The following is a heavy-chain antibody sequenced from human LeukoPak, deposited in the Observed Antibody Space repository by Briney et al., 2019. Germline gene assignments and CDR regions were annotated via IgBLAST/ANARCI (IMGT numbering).Heavy chain of an antibody. CDR2: ISGSGGST. Sequence: GGSLRLSCAASGFTFSSYAMSWVRRAPGKGLEWVSAISGSGGSTYYADSVKGRFTISRDNSKNTLYLQMNSLRAEDTAVYYCARSSGSYADFDYWGQGTLVTVSS. D-gene: IGHD1-26*01. CDR3: ARSSGSYADFDY. CDR1: GFTFSSYA. V-gene: IGHV3-23*01. J-gene: IGHJ4*02.